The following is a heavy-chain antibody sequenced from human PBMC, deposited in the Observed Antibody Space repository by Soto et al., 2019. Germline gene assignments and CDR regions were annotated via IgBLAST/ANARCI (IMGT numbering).Heavy chain of an antibody. CDR2: ISSSSSYI. CDR3: ARVCGYSYGYAS. J-gene: IGHJ5*02. CDR1: RFTFISYS. D-gene: IGHD5-18*01. V-gene: IGHV3-21*01. Sequence: PGGYLRLSCASSRFTFISYSMNWVRQAPGKGLEWVSSISSSSSYIYYADSVKGRFTISRDNTNNSLYLQMNSLRAEATAVYYCARVCGYSYGYASWGQGTLVTVSS.